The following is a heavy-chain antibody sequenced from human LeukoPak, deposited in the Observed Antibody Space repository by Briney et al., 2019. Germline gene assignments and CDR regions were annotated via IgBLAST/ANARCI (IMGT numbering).Heavy chain of an antibody. J-gene: IGHJ5*02. CDR2: IYWDDDK. D-gene: IGHD3-10*01. CDR3: AHRGTVARGVPNWFDP. Sequence: SGPTLVNPTQTRTLTCTFSGFSLSTSGVGVGWIRQPPGKALEWLALIYWDDDKRYSPSLSSRLTITKDTSKNQAVLTMTNMDPVDTATYYCAHRGTVARGVPNWFDPWGQGTLVTVSS. V-gene: IGHV2-5*02. CDR1: GFSLSTSGVG.